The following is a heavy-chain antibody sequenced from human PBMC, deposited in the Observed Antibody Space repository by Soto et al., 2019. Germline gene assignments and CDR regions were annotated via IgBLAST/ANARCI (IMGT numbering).Heavy chain of an antibody. Sequence: QVQLVESGGGVVQPGRSLRLSCAASGFTFSSFAFHWVRQDPGKGLEWVAVISYDGSNKYYADSVKGRFTISRDNSKNTLYLEMNSLRAEDTAVYYCASDIEDYYGSGSYPSGIDYWGQGTLVTVSS. CDR1: GFTFSSFA. CDR2: ISYDGSNK. CDR3: ASDIEDYYGSGSYPSGIDY. V-gene: IGHV3-30-3*01. D-gene: IGHD3-10*01. J-gene: IGHJ4*02.